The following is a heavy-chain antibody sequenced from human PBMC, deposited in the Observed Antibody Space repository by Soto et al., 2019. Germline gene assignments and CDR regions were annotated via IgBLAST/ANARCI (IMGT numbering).Heavy chain of an antibody. V-gene: IGHV3-23*01. CDR1: GFTFNNYA. Sequence: PGGSLRLSCAASGFTFNNYAMSWVRQTPGKGLEWVSSISSTGGRTLYADSVKGRFTNSRDTSKNTLYLQMSSLRADDTAVYFCAKEQDSFGPHYFDYWGQGALVTVSS. CDR3: AKEQDSFGPHYFDY. J-gene: IGHJ4*02. CDR2: ISSTGGRT. D-gene: IGHD5-18*01.